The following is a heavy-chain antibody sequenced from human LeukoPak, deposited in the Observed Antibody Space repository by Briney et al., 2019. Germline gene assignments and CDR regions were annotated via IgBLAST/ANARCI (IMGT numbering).Heavy chain of an antibody. CDR3: ARADSGYGKIFDY. D-gene: IGHD5-12*01. CDR2: INPNSGGT. J-gene: IGHJ4*02. V-gene: IGHV1-2*02. Sequence: ASVKVSCKASGYTFTGYYIHWVRQAPGQGLEWMGWINPNSGGTNYAQKFQGRVTMTRDTSISTAYMELSRLRSDDTAVYYCARADSGYGKIFDYWGQGTLVTVSS. CDR1: GYTFTGYY.